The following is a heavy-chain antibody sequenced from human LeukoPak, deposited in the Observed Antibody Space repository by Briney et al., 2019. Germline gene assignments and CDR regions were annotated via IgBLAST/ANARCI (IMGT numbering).Heavy chain of an antibody. J-gene: IGHJ4*02. CDR2: INAGNGNT. D-gene: IGHD3-10*01. CDR3: ARDMYTNFWYGGGFDY. Sequence: GAPVKVSCKASGYTFTEYAMHWVRLAPGQRLEWMGWINAGNGNTKYSQKFQGRVTITRDTSASTAYMELSSLRSEDTAVYYCARDMYTNFWYGGGFDYWGQGTLVTVSS. V-gene: IGHV1-3*01. CDR1: GYTFTEYA.